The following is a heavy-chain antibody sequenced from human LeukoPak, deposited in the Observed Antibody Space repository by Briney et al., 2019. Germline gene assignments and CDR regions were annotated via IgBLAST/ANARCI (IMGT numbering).Heavy chain of an antibody. CDR3: SRDSGEGPDY. CDR1: GYTFTGYY. V-gene: IGHV1-2*02. D-gene: IGHD3-10*01. Sequence: ASVKVSCKASGYTFTGYYMHWVRQAPGQGLEWMGWINPNSGGTNYAQKFQGRVTMTRDTSISTAYMELDRLRFDDTVVYYCSRDSGEGPDYWGQGTLVTVSS. J-gene: IGHJ4*02. CDR2: INPNSGGT.